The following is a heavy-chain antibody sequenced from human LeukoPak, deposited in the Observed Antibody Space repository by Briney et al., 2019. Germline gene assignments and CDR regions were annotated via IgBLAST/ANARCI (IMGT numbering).Heavy chain of an antibody. CDR3: ARDRSYYDILTGYSGYYMDV. V-gene: IGHV3-21*01. CDR2: ISSSSSYI. Sequence: GGSLRLSCAASGFSFSNYAMSWVRQAPGKGLEWVSSISSSSSYIYYADSVKGRFTISRDNAKNSLYLQMNSLRAEDTAVYYCARDRSYYDILTGYSGYYMDVWGKGTTVTVSS. J-gene: IGHJ6*03. CDR1: GFSFSNYA. D-gene: IGHD3-9*01.